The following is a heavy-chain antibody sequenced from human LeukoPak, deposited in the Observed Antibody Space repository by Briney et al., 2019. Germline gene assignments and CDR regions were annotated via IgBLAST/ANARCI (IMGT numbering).Heavy chain of an antibody. V-gene: IGHV5-51*01. D-gene: IGHD2-2*02. CDR2: IYPDDSDT. CDR3: AIGGDSTTSCYRCFDY. Sequence: GESLKISCKGSGYRFTNYWIGWVRQMPGKGLEWMGLIYPDDSDTRYSPSFQGQVAISADKSISTAYLQWSSLKASDTAMYYCAIGGDSTTSCYRCFDYWGQGTLVTVSS. CDR1: GYRFTNYW. J-gene: IGHJ4*02.